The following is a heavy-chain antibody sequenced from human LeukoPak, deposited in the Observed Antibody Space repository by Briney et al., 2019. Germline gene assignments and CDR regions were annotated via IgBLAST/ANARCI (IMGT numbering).Heavy chain of an antibody. J-gene: IGHJ4*02. V-gene: IGHV4-34*01. D-gene: IGHD3-22*01. Sequence: SETLSLTCAVYGGSFSGYYWSWIRQPPGKGLEWIGEINHSGSTNYNPSLKSRVTISVDTSKNQFLLKLSSVTAADTAVYYCARGLGYYDSSGYQSFDYWGQGTLVTVSS. CDR2: INHSGST. CDR1: GGSFSGYY. CDR3: ARGLGYYDSSGYQSFDY.